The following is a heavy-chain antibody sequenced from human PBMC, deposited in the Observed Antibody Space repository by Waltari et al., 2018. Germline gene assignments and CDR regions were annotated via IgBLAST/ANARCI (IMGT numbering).Heavy chain of an antibody. V-gene: IGHV4-34*01. CDR3: ARGRGYYYFFDY. J-gene: IGHJ4*02. D-gene: IGHD3-22*01. Sequence: QVQLQQWGAGLLKPSETLSLTCAVYGGSFSGYYWSWIRQPPGKGLEWIGEINPSGSTNYNPSLKSRVTISVDTSKNQFSLKLSSVTAADTAVYYCARGRGYYYFFDYWGQGTLVTVSS. CDR2: INPSGST. CDR1: GGSFSGYY.